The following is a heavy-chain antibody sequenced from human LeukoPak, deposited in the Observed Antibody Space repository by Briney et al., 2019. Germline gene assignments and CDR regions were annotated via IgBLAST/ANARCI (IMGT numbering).Heavy chain of an antibody. CDR1: GFTFDDYA. J-gene: IGHJ3*02. CDR3: LTIVETPIDAFDI. D-gene: IGHD4-23*01. CDR2: ISWNSGSI. Sequence: GGSLRLSCAASGFTFDDYAMHWVRQAPWKGLEWVSGISWNSGSIGYADSVKGRFTISIDDAKETLFLQMNSLTAEDTAVYYCLTIVETPIDAFDIWGQGAMVTVSS. V-gene: IGHV3-9*01.